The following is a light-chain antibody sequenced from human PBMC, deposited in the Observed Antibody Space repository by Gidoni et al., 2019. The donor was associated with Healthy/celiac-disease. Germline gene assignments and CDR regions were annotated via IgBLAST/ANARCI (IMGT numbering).Light chain of an antibody. Sequence: DIQMTQSPSSLSASVGDRVTITCRASQSISSYFNWYQQKPGKAPKRLIYAASSLQSGGPSRFSGSGAGTDFTLTISSLQPEDVATYYCQQSYSTPLTFGPGTKVDIK. CDR2: AAS. J-gene: IGKJ3*01. V-gene: IGKV1-39*01. CDR3: QQSYSTPLT. CDR1: QSISSY.